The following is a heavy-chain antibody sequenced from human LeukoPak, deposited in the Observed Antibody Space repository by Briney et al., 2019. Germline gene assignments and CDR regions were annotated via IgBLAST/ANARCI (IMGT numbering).Heavy chain of an antibody. V-gene: IGHV3-23*01. CDR2: ISGSGGSA. J-gene: IGHJ6*03. Sequence: PGGSLRLSCAASGFTFSSYAMSWVRQAPGKGLEWVSAISGSGGSAYYADSVKGRFTISRDNSKNTLYLQMNSLRAEDTAVYYCAKLGLYGSGSYYHYYMDVWGKGTTVTISS. CDR3: AKLGLYGSGSYYHYYMDV. CDR1: GFTFSSYA. D-gene: IGHD3-10*01.